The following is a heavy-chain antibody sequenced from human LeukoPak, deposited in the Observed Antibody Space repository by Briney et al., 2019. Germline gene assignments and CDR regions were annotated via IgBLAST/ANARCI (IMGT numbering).Heavy chain of an antibody. Sequence: GGSLRLSCAASGFTFSSYAMSWVRQAPGKGLEWVANIKQDGSEKYYVDSVKGRFTISRDNAKNSLYLQMNSLRAEDTAVYYCARVILRGYSAPDYWGQGTLVTVSS. D-gene: IGHD5-12*01. J-gene: IGHJ4*02. CDR1: GFTFSSYA. CDR3: ARVILRGYSAPDY. V-gene: IGHV3-7*01. CDR2: IKQDGSEK.